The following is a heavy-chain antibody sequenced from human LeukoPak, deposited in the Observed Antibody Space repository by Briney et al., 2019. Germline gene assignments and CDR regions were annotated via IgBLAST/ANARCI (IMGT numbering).Heavy chain of an antibody. CDR2: INPNSGGT. CDR3: ARAVPLPYDSSGSIPYYFDN. J-gene: IGHJ4*02. V-gene: IGHV1-2*02. CDR1: GYTFTSYG. Sequence: ASVKVSCKASGYTFTSYGISWVRQAPGQGLEWMGRINPNSGGTNAAQKFQARVTMTRDTSTRTVYMELSRLRSDDTAVYFCARAVPLPYDSSGSIPYYFDNWGQGTLVTVSS. D-gene: IGHD3-22*01.